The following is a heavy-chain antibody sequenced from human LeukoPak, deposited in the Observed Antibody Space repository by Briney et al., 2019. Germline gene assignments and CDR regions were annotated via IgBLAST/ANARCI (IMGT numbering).Heavy chain of an antibody. CDR1: GGSFSGYY. V-gene: IGHV4-34*01. CDR2: INHSGST. J-gene: IGHJ5*02. CDR3: ARSAPDEGWFDP. Sequence: SETLSLTCAVYGGSFSGYYWSWIRQPPGKGLEWIGEINHSGSTNYNPSLKSRVTISVDTSKNQFSLKLSSVTAADTAVYYCARSAPDEGWFDPWGQGTLVTVSS.